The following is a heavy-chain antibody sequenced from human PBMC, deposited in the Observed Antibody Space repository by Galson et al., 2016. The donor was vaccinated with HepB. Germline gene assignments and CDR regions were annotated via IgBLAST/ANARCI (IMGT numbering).Heavy chain of an antibody. CDR3: ARGGPPRDIVVVPAAMNYYYGMDV. D-gene: IGHD2-2*01. V-gene: IGHV1-69*01. J-gene: IGHJ6*02. CDR2: IIPIFGTA. Sequence: SCKASGGTFSSYAISWVRQAPGQGLEWMGGIIPIFGTANYAQKFQGRVTITADESTSTAYMELSSLRSEDTTVYYCARGGPPRDIVVVPAAMNYYYGMDVWGQWSTVTFYS. CDR1: GGTFSSYA.